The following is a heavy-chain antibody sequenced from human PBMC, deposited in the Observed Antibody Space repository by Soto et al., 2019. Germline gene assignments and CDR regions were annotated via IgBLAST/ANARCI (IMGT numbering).Heavy chain of an antibody. Sequence: APVKVSCKASGYTFTDYYMHWVRQAPGQGLEWMGWINPNSGGTNYAQKFQGWATMTRDTSISTAYMELSRLRSDDTAVYYCARNNFWSGPDYGMDVWGQGTTVTVSS. V-gene: IGHV1-2*04. D-gene: IGHD3-3*01. CDR2: INPNSGGT. J-gene: IGHJ6*02. CDR3: ARNNFWSGPDYGMDV. CDR1: GYTFTDYY.